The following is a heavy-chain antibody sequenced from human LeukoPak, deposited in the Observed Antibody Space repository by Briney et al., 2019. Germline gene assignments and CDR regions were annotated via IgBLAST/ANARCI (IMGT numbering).Heavy chain of an antibody. CDR3: TKSPHPYYYDSSGYYRLHFDY. CDR1: GFTFSSYV. J-gene: IGHJ4*02. Sequence: HPGGSLRLSCAASGFTFSSYVMSWVRQPPGRGLEWVSGISGSGGSTHYADSVRGRFTISRDNSKNTLYLQMNSLIAEDTAVYYCTKSPHPYYYDSSGYYRLHFDYWGQGTLVTVS. V-gene: IGHV3-23*01. CDR2: ISGSGGST. D-gene: IGHD3-22*01.